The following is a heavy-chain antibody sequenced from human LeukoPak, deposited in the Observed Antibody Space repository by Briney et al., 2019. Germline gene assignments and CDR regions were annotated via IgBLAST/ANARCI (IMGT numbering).Heavy chain of an antibody. CDR1: GFTFSSYA. J-gene: IGHJ3*02. Sequence: GGSLRLSCAASGFTFSSYAMSWVRQAPGKGLEWVAAISYDGSNKYYADSVKGRFTISRDNSKNTLYLQMNSLRAEDTAVYYCARGHDYYDSSGLGWVAFDIWGQGTMVTVSS. CDR2: ISYDGSNK. V-gene: IGHV3-30-3*01. CDR3: ARGHDYYDSSGLGWVAFDI. D-gene: IGHD3-22*01.